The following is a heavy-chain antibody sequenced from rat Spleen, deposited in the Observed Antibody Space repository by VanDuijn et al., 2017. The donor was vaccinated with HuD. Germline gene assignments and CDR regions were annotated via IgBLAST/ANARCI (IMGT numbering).Heavy chain of an antibody. V-gene: IGHV5-29*01. D-gene: IGHD4-4*01. CDR3: ARHEDAGVGWFAY. Sequence: EVHLVKSGGGLVQPGRSLKLSCAASGFIFSKYDMVWVRQTPTKGLEWVATINYDGRNIYYRDSVKGRFTISRDNARNTLHLQMDSLRSEDTATYYCARHEDAGVGWFAYWGQGTLVTVSS. CDR2: INYDGRNI. CDR1: GFIFSKYD. J-gene: IGHJ3*01.